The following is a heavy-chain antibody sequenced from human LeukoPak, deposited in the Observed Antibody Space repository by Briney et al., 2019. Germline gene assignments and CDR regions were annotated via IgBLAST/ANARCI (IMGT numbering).Heavy chain of an antibody. D-gene: IGHD6-6*01. V-gene: IGHV4-34*01. J-gene: IGHJ6*03. CDR2: INYSGST. CDR1: VGSFSDYF. Sequence: SETLSLTCAVYVGSFSDYFWSWIRQPPGKGLEWIGEINYSGSTNYNPSLKSRVTISVDTSKHQFSLKLSSVTAADTAVYYCARRAEYSSPFYYYYYMDVWAKGPRSPSP. CDR3: ARRAEYSSPFYYYYYMDV.